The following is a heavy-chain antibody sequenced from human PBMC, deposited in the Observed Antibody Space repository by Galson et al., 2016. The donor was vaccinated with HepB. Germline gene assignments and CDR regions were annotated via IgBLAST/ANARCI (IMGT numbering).Heavy chain of an antibody. CDR1: GFFFSGRA. D-gene: IGHD3/OR15-3a*01. CDR2: ISSSSSYI. CDR3: ARDGLRGRWRLGGMDV. Sequence: SLRLSCAASGFFFSGRAMSWVRQAPGKGLEWVSSISSSSSYIYYADSVKGRFTISRDNAKNSLYLQMNSLRAEDTAVYYCARDGLRGRWRLGGMDVWGQGTTVTVSS. J-gene: IGHJ6*02. V-gene: IGHV3-21*01.